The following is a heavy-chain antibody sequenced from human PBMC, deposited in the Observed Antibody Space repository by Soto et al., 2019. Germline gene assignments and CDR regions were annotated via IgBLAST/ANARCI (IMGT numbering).Heavy chain of an antibody. Sequence: ASVKVSCKASGYTFTSYYMHWVRQAPGQGLEWMGIINPSGGSTSYAQKFQGRVTMTRDTSTSTVYMELSSLRSEDTAVYYCARGALLDCSGGSCYYYYGMDVWGQGTTVTVSS. CDR2: INPSGGST. D-gene: IGHD2-15*01. CDR3: ARGALLDCSGGSCYYYYGMDV. J-gene: IGHJ6*02. V-gene: IGHV1-46*03. CDR1: GYTFTSYY.